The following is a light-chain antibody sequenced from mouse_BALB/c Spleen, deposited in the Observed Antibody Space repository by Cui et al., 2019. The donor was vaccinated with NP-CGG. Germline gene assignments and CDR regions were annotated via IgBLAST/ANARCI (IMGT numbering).Light chain of an antibody. CDR2: GTN. J-gene: IGLJ1*01. V-gene: IGLV1*01. CDR3: ALWYSNHWV. Sequence: QAVVTQESALTTSPGETVTLTCRARTGAVITSNYANWVQEKPDHLFTGLIGGTNNRVPGVPARFSGSLIGDKAALTITGAQTEDEAIYFCALWYSNHWVFGGGTKLTVL. CDR1: TGAVITSNY.